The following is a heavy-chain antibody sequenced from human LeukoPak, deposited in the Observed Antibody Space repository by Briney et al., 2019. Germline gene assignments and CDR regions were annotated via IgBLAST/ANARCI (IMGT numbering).Heavy chain of an antibody. CDR1: GYTFTSYG. Sequence: ASVKVSCKASGYTFTSYGISWVRQAPGQGLEWMGWISAYNGDTNYAQKLQGRVTMTTDTSTSTAYMELRGPRSDDTAVYYCARVPAYDSSGYYYCDPWGQGTLVTVSS. V-gene: IGHV1-18*01. CDR2: ISAYNGDT. D-gene: IGHD3-22*01. J-gene: IGHJ5*02. CDR3: ARVPAYDSSGYYYCDP.